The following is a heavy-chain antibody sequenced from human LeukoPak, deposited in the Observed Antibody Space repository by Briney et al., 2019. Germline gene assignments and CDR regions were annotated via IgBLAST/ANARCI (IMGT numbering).Heavy chain of an antibody. CDR1: GYTFTSYY. Sequence: ASEKVSCKASGYTFTSYYMHWVRQAPGQGLEWMGIITPSGGSTSYAQKFQGRVTMTRDTSTSTVYMELSSLRSEDTAVYYCARTVTTKFYFDYWGQGTLVTVSS. V-gene: IGHV1-46*01. D-gene: IGHD4-17*01. J-gene: IGHJ4*02. CDR3: ARTVTTKFYFDY. CDR2: ITPSGGST.